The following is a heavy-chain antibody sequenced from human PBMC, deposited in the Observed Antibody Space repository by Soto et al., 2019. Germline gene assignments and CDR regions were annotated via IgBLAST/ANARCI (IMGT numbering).Heavy chain of an antibody. J-gene: IGHJ4*02. D-gene: IGHD3-9*01. V-gene: IGHV3-23*01. CDR2: ISSSGDST. CDR3: ARQRHDILTGYTDY. CDR1: GFTFGSYA. Sequence: PGGSLRLSCAASGFTFGSYAMIWVRQAPGKGLGWVSTISSSGDSTYYADSVKGRFTISRDNSMNPLYMQMNSLRAEDTAVYYCARQRHDILTGYTDYWGQGTLVTVS.